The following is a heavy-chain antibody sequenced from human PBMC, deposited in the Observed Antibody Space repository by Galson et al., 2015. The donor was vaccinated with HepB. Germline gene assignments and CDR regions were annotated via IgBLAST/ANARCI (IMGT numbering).Heavy chain of an antibody. Sequence: SLRLSCAASGFTFNSHAMTWVRQNPGKGLEWVSGLSGRGARTYYADSVKGRFTISRDNSKNTLYLQMNSLRAEDTAVYYCAKDEFYDSTGYYPSYFNYWGQGTLVTVSS. D-gene: IGHD3-22*01. CDR1: GFTFNSHA. CDR2: LSGRGART. V-gene: IGHV3-23*01. CDR3: AKDEFYDSTGYYPSYFNY. J-gene: IGHJ4*02.